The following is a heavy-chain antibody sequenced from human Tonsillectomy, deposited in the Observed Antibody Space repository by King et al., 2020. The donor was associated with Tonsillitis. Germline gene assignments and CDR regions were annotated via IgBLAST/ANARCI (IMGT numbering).Heavy chain of an antibody. J-gene: IGHJ4*02. V-gene: IGHV3-30-3*01. CDR2: ISYDGTKK. Sequence: VQLVESGGGVVQPGRSLRLSCAASGFTFSSYAMHWVRQAPGKGLEWVAVISYDGTKKYYADSVKGRFTISRDNSKNTLSLQMNSLGAEDTAVYYCARDRGYSYGWGYFDYWGQGTLGTVSS. CDR1: GFTFSSYA. CDR3: ARDRGYSYGWGYFDY. D-gene: IGHD5-18*01.